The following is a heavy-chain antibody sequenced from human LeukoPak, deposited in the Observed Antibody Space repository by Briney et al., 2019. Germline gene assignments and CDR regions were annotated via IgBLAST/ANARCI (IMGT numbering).Heavy chain of an antibody. V-gene: IGHV1-69*06. D-gene: IGHD2-15*01. CDR2: IIPIFGTA. J-gene: IGHJ4*02. CDR3: ARGYFYSSGGSCYPYYFDY. CDR1: GGTFSSYA. Sequence: GSSVKVSCKASGGTFSSYAVSWVRQAPGQGLEWMGGIIPIFGTANYAQKFQGRVTITADKSTSTAYMELSSLRSEDTAVYYCARGYFYSSGGSCYPYYFDYWGQGTLVTVSS.